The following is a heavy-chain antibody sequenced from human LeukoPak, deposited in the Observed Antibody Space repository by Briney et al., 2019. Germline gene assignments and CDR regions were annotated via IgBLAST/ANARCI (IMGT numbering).Heavy chain of an antibody. D-gene: IGHD6-19*01. J-gene: IGHJ4*02. CDR3: ATTPEQWLPTFHY. CDR2: INPNNGGT. CDR1: GYTFIGYY. V-gene: IGHV1-2*02. Sequence: SVRVSCKASGYTFIGYYMHWVRQAPGQGLEWMGWINPNNGGTNYAQKFQGRVTMTRDTSISTAYMELYRLRSDDTAVYYCATTPEQWLPTFHYWGQGTLVTVSS.